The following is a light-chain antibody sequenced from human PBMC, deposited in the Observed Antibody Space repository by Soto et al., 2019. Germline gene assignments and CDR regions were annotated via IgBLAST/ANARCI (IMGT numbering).Light chain of an antibody. CDR3: QQINSYLLRGYT. CDR1: QGISSY. V-gene: IGKV1-9*01. J-gene: IGKJ2*01. CDR2: AAS. Sequence: DIQLTQSPSFLSASVGDRVTITCRASQGISSYLAWYQQKPGKAPKLLIYAASTLQSGVPSRFSGSGSGTEFTLTISSLQPEDFATYYCQQINSYLLRGYTFGQGTKLEIK.